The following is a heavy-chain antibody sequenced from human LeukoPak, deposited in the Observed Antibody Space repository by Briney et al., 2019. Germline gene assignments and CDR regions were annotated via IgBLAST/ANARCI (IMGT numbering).Heavy chain of an antibody. Sequence: GGSLRLSCAASGFTFSSYGMHWARQAPGKGLEWVAVIWYDGSNKYYADSVKGRFTISRDNSKNTLYLQMNSLRAEDTAVYYCAKELAYDFWSGQFDYWGQGTLVTVSS. D-gene: IGHD3-3*01. V-gene: IGHV3-33*06. CDR2: IWYDGSNK. CDR1: GFTFSSYG. CDR3: AKELAYDFWSGQFDY. J-gene: IGHJ4*02.